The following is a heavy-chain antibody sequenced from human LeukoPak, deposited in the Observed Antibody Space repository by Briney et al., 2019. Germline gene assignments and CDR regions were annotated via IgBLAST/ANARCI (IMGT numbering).Heavy chain of an antibody. J-gene: IGHJ4*02. CDR1: GFTVSAYA. V-gene: IGHV3-23*01. CDR3: AARKVRGVWFYLDY. CDR2: IYDDNT. Sequence: GGSLRLSCAASGFTVSAYAMAWVRQAPGKGLEWVSAIYDDNTYYADSVKGRFAISTDNSKNTLYLQMNSLRVEDTAVYFCAARKVRGVWFYLDYWGQGTLVTVSS. D-gene: IGHD3-10*01.